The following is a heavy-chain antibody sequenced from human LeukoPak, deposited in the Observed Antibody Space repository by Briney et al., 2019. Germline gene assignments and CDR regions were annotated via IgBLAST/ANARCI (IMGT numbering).Heavy chain of an antibody. Sequence: TSQTLSLTCAISGDSVSSNSAAWNWIRQSPSRGLEWLGRTYYRSKWYNDYAVSVKSRITINPDTSKNQFSLQLNSVTPEDTAVYYCARDAINYSSSWYSRLTKGAFDPWGQGTLVTVSS. V-gene: IGHV6-1*01. CDR1: GDSVSSNSAA. D-gene: IGHD6-13*01. J-gene: IGHJ5*02. CDR2: TYYRSKWYN. CDR3: ARDAINYSSSWYSRLTKGAFDP.